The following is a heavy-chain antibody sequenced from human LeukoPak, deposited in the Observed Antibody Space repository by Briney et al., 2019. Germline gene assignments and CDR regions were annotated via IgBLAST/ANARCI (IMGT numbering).Heavy chain of an antibody. V-gene: IGHV4-4*09. D-gene: IGHD1-1*01. CDR2: IYTSVST. J-gene: IGHJ4*02. CDR1: GGSISSYY. CDR3: ARHEHNGPVDY. Sequence: SETLSLTCTVSGGSISSYYWSWIRQPPGKGLEWIGYIYTSVSTNYNPSLKSRVTISVDTSKNQFSLKLSSVTAADTAVYYCARHEHNGPVDYWGQGTLVTVSS.